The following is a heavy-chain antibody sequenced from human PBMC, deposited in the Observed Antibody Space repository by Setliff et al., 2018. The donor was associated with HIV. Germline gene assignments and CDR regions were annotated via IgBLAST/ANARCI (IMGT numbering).Heavy chain of an antibody. V-gene: IGHV4-38-2*02. J-gene: IGHJ5*02. Sequence: SETLSLTCTVSGASMTSYYWTWIRQPPGKGLEWIGSIYHSGSTYYNPSLKSRVTISVDTSKNQFSLRLSSVTAADTAVYYCGRASDDYSWGQGTLVTVSS. D-gene: IGHD3-16*01. CDR3: GRASDDYS. CDR2: IYHSGST. CDR1: GASMTSYY.